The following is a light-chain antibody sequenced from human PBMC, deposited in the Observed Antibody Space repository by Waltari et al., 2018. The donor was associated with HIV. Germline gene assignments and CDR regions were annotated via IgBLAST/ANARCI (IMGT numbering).Light chain of an antibody. J-gene: IGKJ4*01. CDR2: GAS. Sequence: ILLTQSPGPLPLSPGDRGTLSCRASQSVSRSYLASYQQKPGQAPRLLIYGASSRATGIPDRFSGSASGTDFTLSTSGLEPEDFAVYYCQHFGSSHLTFGGGTKVEIK. CDR3: QHFGSSHLT. V-gene: IGKV3-20*01. CDR1: QSVSRSY.